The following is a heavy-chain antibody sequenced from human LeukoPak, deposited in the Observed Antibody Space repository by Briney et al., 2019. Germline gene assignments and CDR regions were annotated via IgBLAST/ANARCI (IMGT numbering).Heavy chain of an antibody. CDR1: GFTFSNYA. J-gene: IGHJ3*01. CDR2: IGGSGSHT. D-gene: IGHD4-17*01. CDR3: GRDPNGDYVGAFDF. V-gene: IGHV3-23*01. Sequence: QAGGSLRLSCAASGFTFSNYAMTWVRQAPGKGPEWVSSIGGSGSHTQYADSVRGRFTISRDNSRNTLYLTMNSLRGEDTAVYFCGRDPNGDYVGAFDFWGQGTMVTVSS.